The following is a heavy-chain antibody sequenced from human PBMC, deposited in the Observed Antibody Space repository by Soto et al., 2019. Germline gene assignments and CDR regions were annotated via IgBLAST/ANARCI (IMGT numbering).Heavy chain of an antibody. CDR1: GYTFTGYY. CDR3: ARDHCSITSCYPGGGYYYYGMDV. CDR2: INPNSGGT. V-gene: IGHV1-2*02. D-gene: IGHD2-2*01. Sequence: ASVKVSCKASGYTFTGYYMHWVRQAPGQGLEWMGWINPNSGGTNYAQKFQGRVTMTRDTSISTAYMELSRLRSDDTAVYYCARDHCSITSCYPGGGYYYYGMDVGGQGTTVTVSS. J-gene: IGHJ6*02.